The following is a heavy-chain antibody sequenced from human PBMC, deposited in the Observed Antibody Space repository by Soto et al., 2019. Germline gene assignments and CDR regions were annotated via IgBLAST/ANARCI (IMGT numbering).Heavy chain of an antibody. Sequence: QVQLVESGGGLVQPGGSLRLSCAASGFTFSDYYMSWIRQAPGKGLEWVSYISSSSSYTNYADSVKGRFTISRDNAKNSLYRPMNSLRAEGTAVYYCARDNHQGGFDPWGQGTLVTVSS. CDR1: GFTFSDYY. J-gene: IGHJ5*02. CDR3: ARDNHQGGFDP. CDR2: ISSSSSYT. V-gene: IGHV3-11*05.